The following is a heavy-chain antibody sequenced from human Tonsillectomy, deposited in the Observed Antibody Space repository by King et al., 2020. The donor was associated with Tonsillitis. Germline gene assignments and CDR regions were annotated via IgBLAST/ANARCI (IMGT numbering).Heavy chain of an antibody. CDR2: ISAYNGNT. CDR1: GYTFTNYG. D-gene: IGHD6-13*01. J-gene: IGHJ3*02. Sequence: VQLVESGVEVKKPGASVKVSCKASGYTFTNYGISWVRQAPGQGLEWMGWISAYNGNTDYAQKLQGRVTMTTDTSTSTAYMELRSLGSDDTAVYYCARDRGLYSRGDASDIWGQGTLVTVSS. CDR3: ARDRGLYSRGDASDI. V-gene: IGHV1-18*01.